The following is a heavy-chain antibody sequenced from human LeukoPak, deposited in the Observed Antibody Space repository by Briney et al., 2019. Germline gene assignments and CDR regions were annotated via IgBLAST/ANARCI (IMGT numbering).Heavy chain of an antibody. CDR2: IKQDGGQK. Sequence: GGSLRLSCAASGFTFTNYWMSWVRQAPGEGLEWVANIKQDGGQKYYVDSLKGRFTIFRGNAKNSLYLQMNSLRLEDTAVYFCARVGYSSSSLDYWGQGTLVTVSS. V-gene: IGHV3-7*05. J-gene: IGHJ4*02. D-gene: IGHD6-6*01. CDR1: GFTFTNYW. CDR3: ARVGYSSSSLDY.